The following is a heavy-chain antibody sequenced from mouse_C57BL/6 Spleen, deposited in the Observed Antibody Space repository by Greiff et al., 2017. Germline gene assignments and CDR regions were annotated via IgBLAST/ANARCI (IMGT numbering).Heavy chain of an antibody. J-gene: IGHJ4*01. V-gene: IGHV1-50*01. CDR2: IDPSDSYT. CDR3: ARSNSSGYGAMDY. D-gene: IGHD3-2*02. Sequence: QVHVKQPGAELVKPGASVKLSCKASGYTFTSYWMQWVKQRPGQGLEWIGEIDPSDSYTNYNQKFKGKATLTVDTSSSTAYMQLSSLTSEDSAVYYGARSNSSGYGAMDYWGQGTSVTVSA. CDR1: GYTFTSYW.